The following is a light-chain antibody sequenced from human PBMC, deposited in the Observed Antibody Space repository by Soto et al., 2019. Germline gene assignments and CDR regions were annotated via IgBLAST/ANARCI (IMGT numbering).Light chain of an antibody. CDR1: QSFSSSY. CDR3: QQRSNWPG. CDR2: GAS. J-gene: IGKJ5*01. Sequence: EIVLTQSPGTLSLSPGERATLSCRSSQSFSSSYLAWYQLKPGQAPRLLIDGASSRATGIPDRFSGSGAGTDFTLTISRLEPEDFAVYYCQQRSNWPGFGQGTRLEIK. V-gene: IGKV3D-20*02.